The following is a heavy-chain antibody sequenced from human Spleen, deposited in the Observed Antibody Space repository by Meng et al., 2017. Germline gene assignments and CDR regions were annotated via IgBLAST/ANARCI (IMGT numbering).Heavy chain of an antibody. V-gene: IGHV4-31*03. D-gene: IGHD1-1*01. CDR1: GGSISSGGYY. Sequence: QVQLQESGPGLVKPSQTLSLTCTVSGGSISSGGYYWSWIRQHPGKGLEWIAYIHYSGSTNYSPSFKSRVTISRDPSRNQFSLTLSSVTAADTAVYYCARDPRTTGTFDYWGPGILVTVSS. CDR3: ARDPRTTGTFDY. CDR2: IHYSGST. J-gene: IGHJ4*02.